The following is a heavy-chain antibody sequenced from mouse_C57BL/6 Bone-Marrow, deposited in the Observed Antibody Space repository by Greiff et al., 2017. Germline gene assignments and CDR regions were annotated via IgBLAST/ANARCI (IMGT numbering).Heavy chain of an antibody. CDR1: GYTFTDYN. J-gene: IGHJ1*03. Sequence: VQLQQSGPELVKPGASVKIPCKASGYTFTDYNMDWVKQSHGKSLEWIGDMNPNNGGTIYNQKIKGKATLTVDKYSSAAYMERRSLTYEDTAAYYYARSWDWYFGVWCTGTTVTVSS. CDR3: ARSWDWYFGV. V-gene: IGHV1-18*01. CDR2: MNPNNGGT.